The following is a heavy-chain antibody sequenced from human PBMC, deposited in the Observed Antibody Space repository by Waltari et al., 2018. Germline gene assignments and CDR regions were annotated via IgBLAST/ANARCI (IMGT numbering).Heavy chain of an antibody. Sequence: EVQLLESGGGLVQPGGSLRLSWAASGFTFSSYAMSWVRQAPGKGLEWVSAISGSGGSTCYADSVKGRFTISRDNSQSTLYLQMNSLRAEDTAVYYCAKGGSYYPRYFDYWGQGTLVTVSS. V-gene: IGHV3-23*01. D-gene: IGHD1-26*01. CDR2: ISGSGGST. CDR1: GFTFSSYA. CDR3: AKGGSYYPRYFDY. J-gene: IGHJ4*02.